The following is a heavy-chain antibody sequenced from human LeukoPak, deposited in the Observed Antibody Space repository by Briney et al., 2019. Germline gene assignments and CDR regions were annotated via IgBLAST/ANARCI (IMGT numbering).Heavy chain of an antibody. CDR3: AKKYSGTYYFDD. Sequence: GGSLRLSCEASGFSFNTYDMSWVRQAPGKGLQWVSLISGGSGSTYYADSVKGRFTISRDNPKNTLYLQMNTLRAEDTAVYYCAKKYSGTYYFDDWGQGTLVTVSS. CDR2: ISGGSGST. J-gene: IGHJ4*02. CDR1: GFSFNTYD. D-gene: IGHD1-26*01. V-gene: IGHV3-23*01.